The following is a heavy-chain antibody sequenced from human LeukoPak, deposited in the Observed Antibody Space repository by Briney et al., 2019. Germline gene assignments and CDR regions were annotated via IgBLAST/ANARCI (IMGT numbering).Heavy chain of an antibody. CDR2: ISSNSSTT. CDR3: ARDGLMDV. J-gene: IGHJ6*03. Sequence: GGSLRLSCVASGFTFSSYSMNWVRQAPGKGLEWISYISSNSSTTFYADSVKGRFTISRDNAKDSLYVQMNSLRAEDTAIYYCARDGLMDVWGTGTTVTVSS. V-gene: IGHV3-48*01. CDR1: GFTFSSYS.